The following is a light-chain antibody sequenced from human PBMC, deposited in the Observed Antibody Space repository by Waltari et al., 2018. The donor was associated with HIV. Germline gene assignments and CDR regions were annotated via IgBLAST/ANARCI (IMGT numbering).Light chain of an antibody. CDR3: AAWDDSLNGVV. J-gene: IGLJ2*01. Sequence: QSVLTQPPSASGTPGQRVTISCSGSSSNIGRNTVNCYQHLPGTAPKLLIYSNHQRPSGVPDRFSGSKSGTSASLAISGLQSEDEADYYCAAWDDSLNGVVFGGGTKLTVL. CDR2: SNH. V-gene: IGLV1-44*01. CDR1: SSNIGRNT.